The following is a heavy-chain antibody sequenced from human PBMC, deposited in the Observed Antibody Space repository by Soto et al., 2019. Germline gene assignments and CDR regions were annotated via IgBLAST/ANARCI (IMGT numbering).Heavy chain of an antibody. J-gene: IGHJ4*02. V-gene: IGHV1-18*01. CDR3: ASSGSRIVLMVYAGLDY. CDR2: ISAYNGNT. CDR1: GYTFTSYG. Sequence: ASVKVSCKASGYTFTSYGISWVRQSAGQGLEWMGWISAYNGNTNYAQKLQGRVTMTTDTSTSTAYMELRSLRSDDTAVYYCASSGSRIVLMVYAGLDYWGQGTLVTVSS. D-gene: IGHD2-8*01.